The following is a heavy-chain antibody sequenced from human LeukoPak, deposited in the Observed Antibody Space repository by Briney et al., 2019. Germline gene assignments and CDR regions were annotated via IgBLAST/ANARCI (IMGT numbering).Heavy chain of an antibody. CDR3: AKVTGYSNWFDP. D-gene: IGHD1-1*01. Sequence: PGGSLRLPCAASGFTFSSYNMNWVRQAPGKGLERVAFIRYDGSNKYYADSVKGRFTISRDNSKNTLYLQMNSLRVEDTAVYCCAKVTGYSNWFDPWGQGTLVTVSS. J-gene: IGHJ5*02. V-gene: IGHV3-30*02. CDR2: IRYDGSNK. CDR1: GFTFSSYN.